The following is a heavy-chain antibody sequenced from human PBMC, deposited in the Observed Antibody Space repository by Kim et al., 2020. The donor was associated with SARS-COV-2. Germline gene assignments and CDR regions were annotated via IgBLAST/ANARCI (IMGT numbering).Heavy chain of an antibody. CDR3: ATDALHDFVWGSYRKVDAFDI. Sequence: ASVKVSCKVSGYTLTELSMHWVRQAPGKGLEWMGGFDPADGETIYAQKFQGRVTMTEDTSTDTAYMELSSLRSEDTAVYYCATDALHDFVWGSYRKVDAFDIWAQGTIVTVSS. J-gene: IGHJ3*02. V-gene: IGHV1-24*01. CDR2: FDPADGET. CDR1: GYTLTELS. D-gene: IGHD3-16*02.